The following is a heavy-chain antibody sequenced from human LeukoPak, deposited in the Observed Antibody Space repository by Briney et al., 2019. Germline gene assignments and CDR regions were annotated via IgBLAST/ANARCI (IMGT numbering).Heavy chain of an antibody. V-gene: IGHV3-11*01. CDR1: GFTFSDYY. J-gene: IGHJ4*02. CDR3: AKGRHILTGYCSLDY. CDR2: ISSSGSTI. Sequence: GGSLRLSCAASGFTFSDYYMSWIRQAPGKGLEWVSYISSSGSTIYYADSVKGRFTISRDNAKNSLYLQMNSLRAEDTAVYYCAKGRHILTGYCSLDYWGQGTLVTVSS. D-gene: IGHD3-9*01.